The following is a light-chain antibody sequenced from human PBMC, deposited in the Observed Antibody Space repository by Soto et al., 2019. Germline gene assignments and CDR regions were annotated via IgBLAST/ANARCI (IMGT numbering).Light chain of an antibody. CDR1: SSDIGAYNS. CDR2: EVS. J-gene: IGLJ1*01. Sequence: QSALTQPASVSGSPGQSITISCTGTSSDIGAYNSVYWYQQHPGKAPKLMIYEVSNRPSGVSNRFSASKSGNTASLTISGLQAEDETDYYFSSRTTSNPYVFGTGTKVTVL. CDR3: SSRTTSNPYV. V-gene: IGLV2-14*01.